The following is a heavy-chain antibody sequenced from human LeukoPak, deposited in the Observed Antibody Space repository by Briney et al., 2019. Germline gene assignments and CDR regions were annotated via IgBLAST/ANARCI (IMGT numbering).Heavy chain of an antibody. V-gene: IGHV6-1*01. CDR1: GDSVSSNSAA. CDR2: TYYRSKWYN. CDR3: ARDTELERDAFDI. D-gene: IGHD1-1*01. J-gene: IGHJ3*02. Sequence: SQTLSLTCAISGDSVSSNSAAWNWIRQPPSRGLEWLGRTYYRSKWYNDYAVSVKSRITINPDTSKNQFSLQLNSVTPEDTAVYYCARDTELERDAFDIWGQGTMVTVSS.